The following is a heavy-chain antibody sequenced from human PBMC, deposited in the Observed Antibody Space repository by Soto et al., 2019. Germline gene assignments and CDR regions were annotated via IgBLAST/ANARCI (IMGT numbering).Heavy chain of an antibody. CDR2: IFPGGSDT. D-gene: IGHD6-6*01. CDR3: ARQGRPYSGSGYYYGIDV. V-gene: IGHV5-51*01. J-gene: IGHJ6*02. Sequence: PLGSLMISCHSSGWGLNTFWIGWVRQKPGKGVGWMGSIFPGGSDTRYSPSFQGQVIISADRSISTASLQWRSLKASDTAIYYCARQGRPYSGSGYYYGIDVWGQGTTVTVSS. CDR1: GWGLNTFW.